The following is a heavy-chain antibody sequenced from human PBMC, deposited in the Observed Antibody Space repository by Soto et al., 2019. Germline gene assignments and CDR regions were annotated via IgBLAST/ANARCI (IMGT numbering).Heavy chain of an antibody. J-gene: IGHJ3*02. Sequence: EVQLVESGGGLVQPGGSLRLSCAASGFTSSSYWMHWVRQAPGKGLVWVSRISNDGTSTNYADSVKGRFTISRDNAKNTVYLEMNSLRAEDTAVYYCARDWYYSDTSDHFSADAFDIWGQGTTVTVSS. V-gene: IGHV3-74*01. D-gene: IGHD3-22*01. CDR2: ISNDGTST. CDR1: GFTSSSYW. CDR3: ARDWYYSDTSDHFSADAFDI.